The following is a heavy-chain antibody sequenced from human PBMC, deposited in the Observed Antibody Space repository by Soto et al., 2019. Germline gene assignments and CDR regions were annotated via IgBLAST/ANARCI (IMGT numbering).Heavy chain of an antibody. CDR1: GYTFTSYD. V-gene: IGHV1-8*01. CDR3: ARGQTVLRYFDWLLRGDGGMDV. J-gene: IGHJ6*02. D-gene: IGHD3-9*01. CDR2: MNPNSGNT. Sequence: ASVKVSCKASGYTFTSYDINWVRQATGQGLEWMGWMNPNSGNTGYAQKFQGRVTMTRNTSISTAYMELSSLRSEDTAVYYCARGQTVLRYFDWLLRGDGGMDVWGQGTTVTVSS.